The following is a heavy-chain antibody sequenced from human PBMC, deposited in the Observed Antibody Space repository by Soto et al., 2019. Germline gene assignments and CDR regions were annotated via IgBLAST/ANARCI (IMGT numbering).Heavy chain of an antibody. CDR1: GGTFSSYA. D-gene: IGHD3-10*02. J-gene: IGHJ6*02. Sequence: QVQLVQSGAEVKKPGSSVKVSCKASGGTFSSYATNWVRQTPGQGLEWMRRIIPVSVTSEYAQRFQGRVTITADESTSTDHMELSSLRSEDTAVYYCARDAQGERTGMDVWSQGTTVAVSS. CDR3: ARDAQGERTGMDV. V-gene: IGHV1-69*18. CDR2: IIPVSVTS.